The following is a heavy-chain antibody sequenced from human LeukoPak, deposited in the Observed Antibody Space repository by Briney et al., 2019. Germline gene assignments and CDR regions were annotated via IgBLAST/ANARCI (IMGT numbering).Heavy chain of an antibody. Sequence: QPGRSLRLSCAASGFIFSTYGVHWVRQAPGKGLEWVALMSYDGSTKYYGDSVKGRFTISRDNSKNTLYLQMNSLRAEDTAVYYCAKDLGGYSSGPGSYWGQGTLVTVSS. CDR3: AKDLGGYSSGPGSY. CDR1: GFIFSTYG. V-gene: IGHV3-30*18. CDR2: MSYDGSTK. D-gene: IGHD6-19*01. J-gene: IGHJ4*02.